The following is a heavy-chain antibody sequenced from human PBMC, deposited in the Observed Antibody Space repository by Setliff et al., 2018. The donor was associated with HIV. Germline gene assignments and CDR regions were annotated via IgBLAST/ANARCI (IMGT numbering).Heavy chain of an antibody. V-gene: IGHV4-38-2*01. J-gene: IGHJ4*02. CDR1: DYSISSGYY. Sequence: SETLSLTCAVSDYSISSGYYWGWIRQPPGKGLEWIGFIYNSVTTNYNPSLKSRVTISLDTSKNQFSLKLTSVTAADTAVYYCARGSWKDGAHGYFFDYWGQGTLVTVSS. D-gene: IGHD1-1*01. CDR2: IYNSVTT. CDR3: ARGSWKDGAHGYFFDY.